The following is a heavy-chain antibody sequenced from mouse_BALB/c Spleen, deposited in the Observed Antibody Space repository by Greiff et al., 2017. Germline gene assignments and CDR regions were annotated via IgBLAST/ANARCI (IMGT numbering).Heavy chain of an antibody. J-gene: IGHJ4*01. D-gene: IGHD2-10*01. CDR1: GYTFTNYW. CDR2: IYPGGGYT. V-gene: IGHV1-63*02. Sequence: VKLQESGAELVKPGASVKISCKASGYTFTNYWLGWVKQRPGHGLEWIGDIYPGGGYTNYNEKFKGKATLTADTSSSTAYMQLSSLTSEDSAVYFCARAYYGNYRDAMDYWGQGTSVTVSS. CDR3: ARAYYGNYRDAMDY.